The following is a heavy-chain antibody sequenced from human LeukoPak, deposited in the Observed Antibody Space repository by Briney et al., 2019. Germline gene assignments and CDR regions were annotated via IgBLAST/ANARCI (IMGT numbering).Heavy chain of an antibody. CDR2: SYYTGST. J-gene: IGHJ4*02. CDR1: GGSISSSSYY. V-gene: IGHV4-39*01. D-gene: IGHD3-22*01. Sequence: PSETLPLTCTVSGGSISSSSYYWAWIRQPPGKGLEWIANSYYTGSTYYNASLQSRVTISVDTSKNQFSLRLTSVTAADTAVYYCARQIRPLKYYYESNGDYFESWGQGNLVTVSS. CDR3: ARQIRPLKYYYESNGDYFES.